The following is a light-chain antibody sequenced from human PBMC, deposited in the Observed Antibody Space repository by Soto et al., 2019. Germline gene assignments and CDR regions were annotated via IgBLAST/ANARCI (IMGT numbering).Light chain of an antibody. V-gene: IGLV1-40*01. CDR1: SSNIGAGYD. J-gene: IGLJ2*01. CDR2: GNS. CDR3: QSYDSSLSAHVV. Sequence: QAVLTQPPSVSGAPGQRVTISCTGSSSNIGAGYDVHWYQQLPGTAPKFLIYGNSNRPSGVPDRFSGSESGTSASLAITGLQAEDEADYYCQSYDSSLSAHVVFGGGTKLTVL.